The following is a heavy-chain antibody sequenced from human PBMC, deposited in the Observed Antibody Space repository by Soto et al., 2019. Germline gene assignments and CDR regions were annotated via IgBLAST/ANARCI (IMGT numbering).Heavy chain of an antibody. V-gene: IGHV1-8*01. J-gene: IGHJ5*02. D-gene: IGHD1-20*01. Sequence: QVQLVQSGAEVKKPGASVKVSCKASGYSFSDYDINWERQATGQGPEWMRLMKPNSGNTGYAKKFAGRVTLTRNTSINTAWMELSSLGSEDTAVYYCARDNRYNWNDEGWFDPWGQGTLVTVSS. CDR2: MKPNSGNT. CDR1: GYSFSDYD. CDR3: ARDNRYNWNDEGWFDP.